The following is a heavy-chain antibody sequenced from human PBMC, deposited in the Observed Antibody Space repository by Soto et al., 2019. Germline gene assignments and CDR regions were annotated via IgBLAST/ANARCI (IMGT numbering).Heavy chain of an antibody. CDR2: IYYSGST. CDR3: AREGYYDFWSGYGMDV. J-gene: IGHJ6*02. D-gene: IGHD3-3*01. Sequence: SETLSHTSTVSGGSILSYYWSWIRQPQGKGLEWVGYIYYSGSTNYNPSLKSRVTISVDTSKNQFSLKLSSVTAADTAVYYCAREGYYDFWSGYGMDVWGQGTTVTVSS. CDR1: GGSILSYY. V-gene: IGHV4-59*01.